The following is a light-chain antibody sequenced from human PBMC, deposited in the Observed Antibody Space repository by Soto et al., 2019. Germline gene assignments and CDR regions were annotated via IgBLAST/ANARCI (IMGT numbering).Light chain of an antibody. Sequence: EIVLTQSPGTVSLSRGERATLSCRASESVSDNYLAWYQQRSGQAPRLVIYGASSRASAVPDRFSGSGSGADFTLTISRLEPEDFAVYYCQQYGSSPLTFGGGTKVDIK. CDR2: GAS. J-gene: IGKJ4*01. CDR3: QQYGSSPLT. CDR1: ESVSDNY. V-gene: IGKV3-20*01.